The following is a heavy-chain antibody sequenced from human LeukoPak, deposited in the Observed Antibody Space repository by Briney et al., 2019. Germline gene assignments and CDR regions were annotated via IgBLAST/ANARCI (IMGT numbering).Heavy chain of an antibody. J-gene: IGHJ4*02. CDR1: GYTFTNYY. CDR3: ARWDTAMVTLDY. CDR2: INPNSGGT. V-gene: IGHV1-2*02. D-gene: IGHD5-18*01. Sequence: ASVKVSCKASGYTFTNYYMHWVRQAPGQGLEWMGWINPNSGGTNYAQKFQGRVTMTRDTSISTAYMELSRLRSDDTAVHYCARWDTAMVTLDYWGQGTLVTVSS.